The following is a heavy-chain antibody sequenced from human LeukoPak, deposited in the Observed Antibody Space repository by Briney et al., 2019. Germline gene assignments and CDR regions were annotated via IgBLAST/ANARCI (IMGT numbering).Heavy chain of an antibody. Sequence: TGGSLRLSCAASGFTFSSYAMTWVRQAPGKGLEWVSAISGSGVSTYYADSVKGRFTISRDDSKNTLYLQMSSLRAEDTAVYYCAKDYRYCTSTSCYGDDAFDIWGQGTMVTVSS. CDR3: AKDYRYCTSTSCYGDDAFDI. J-gene: IGHJ3*02. CDR1: GFTFSSYA. D-gene: IGHD2-2*01. V-gene: IGHV3-23*01. CDR2: ISGSGVST.